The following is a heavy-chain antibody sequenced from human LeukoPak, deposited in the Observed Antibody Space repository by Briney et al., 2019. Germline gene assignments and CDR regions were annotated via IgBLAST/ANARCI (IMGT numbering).Heavy chain of an antibody. J-gene: IGHJ4*02. CDR2: ISSSSSTI. Sequence: SGGSLRLSRAASGFTFSSYSMNWVRQAPGKGLEWVSYISSSSSTIYYADSVKGRFTISRDNAKNSLYLQMNSLRAEDTAVYYCARDQDYGDYLHTDYWGQGTLVTVSS. CDR1: GFTFSSYS. CDR3: ARDQDYGDYLHTDY. V-gene: IGHV3-48*01. D-gene: IGHD4-17*01.